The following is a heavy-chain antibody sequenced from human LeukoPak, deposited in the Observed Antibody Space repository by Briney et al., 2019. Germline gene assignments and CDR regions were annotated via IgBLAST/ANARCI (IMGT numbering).Heavy chain of an antibody. CDR3: AKEALRITIFGVVPPNYFDY. J-gene: IGHJ4*02. CDR1: GFTFSSYG. CDR2: IRYDGSNK. D-gene: IGHD3-3*01. V-gene: IGHV3-30*02. Sequence: GGSLRLSCAASGFTFSSYGMHWVRQAPGKGLEWVAFIRYDGSNKYYADSVKGRFTISRDNSKNTLYLQMNSLRAEDTAVYYCAKEALRITIFGVVPPNYFDYWGQGTLVTVSS.